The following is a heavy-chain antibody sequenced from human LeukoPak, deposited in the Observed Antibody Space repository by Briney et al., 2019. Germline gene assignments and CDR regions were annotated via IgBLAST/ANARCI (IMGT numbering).Heavy chain of an antibody. J-gene: IGHJ4*02. CDR3: ARAIAVAYLDY. CDR2: ISSSSSTI. V-gene: IGHV3-48*01. CDR1: GFTLSSNS. D-gene: IGHD6-19*01. Sequence: GGSLRLSCAASGFTLSSNSMNWVRQAPGKGLEWVSYISSSSSTIYYADSVKGRFTISRDNAKNSLYLQMNSLRAEDTAVYYCARAIAVAYLDYWGQGTLVTVSS.